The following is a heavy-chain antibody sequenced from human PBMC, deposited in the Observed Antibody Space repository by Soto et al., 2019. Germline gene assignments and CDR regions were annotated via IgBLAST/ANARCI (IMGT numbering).Heavy chain of an antibody. D-gene: IGHD1-26*01. CDR3: ARHRHPRGKVGATSPLDP. Sequence: GGSLRLSCEASGFTFSTYWMHWVRQAPGKGLEWVSRLFGDGSITNYADSVKGRFTISSDNAKNTLYLEMSSLRAEETAVYFCARHRHPRGKVGATSPLDPWGQGTQVTVSS. CDR2: LFGDGSIT. J-gene: IGHJ5*02. V-gene: IGHV3-74*01. CDR1: GFTFSTYW.